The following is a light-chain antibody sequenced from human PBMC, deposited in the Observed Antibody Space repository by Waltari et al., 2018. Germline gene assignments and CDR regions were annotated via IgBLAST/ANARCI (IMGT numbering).Light chain of an antibody. V-gene: IGKV4-1*01. J-gene: IGKJ2*01. Sequence: DILMTQSPDSLVVSLGERATINCQSSRNLLYSPNNKDSLAWYQQKPGQPPKLLIYWASTRESGVPDRFTGSGSGTDFSLTISSLQAEDVAVYYCQQYYDTPYTFGQGTKLEIK. CDR3: QQYYDTPYT. CDR2: WAS. CDR1: RNLLYSPNNKDS.